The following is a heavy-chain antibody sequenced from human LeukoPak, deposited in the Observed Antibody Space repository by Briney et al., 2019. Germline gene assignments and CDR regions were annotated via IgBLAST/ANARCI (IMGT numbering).Heavy chain of an antibody. CDR1: GYTFTSYD. D-gene: IGHD5/OR15-5a*01. J-gene: IGHJ5*02. Sequence: ASVEVSCKASGYTFTSYDINWVRQAPGQGLEWMGWMNPNSGNTGYAQKFQGRVTMTRDTSINTAYMELNTLISEDTAVYYSTRESLYVPRWFDPWGQGTLVTVSS. CDR2: MNPNSGNT. CDR3: TRESLYVPRWFDP. V-gene: IGHV1-8*01.